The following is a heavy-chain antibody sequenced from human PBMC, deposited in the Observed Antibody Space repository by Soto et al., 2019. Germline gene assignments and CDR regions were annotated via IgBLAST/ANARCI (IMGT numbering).Heavy chain of an antibody. Sequence: PGGSLRLSCAASGFTFSSYGMHWVRQAPGKGLEWVAVISYDGSNKYYADSVKGRFTISRDNSKNTLYLQMNSLRAEDTAVYYCAKFPAVAGRDHYDYWGQGTLVTVSS. V-gene: IGHV3-30*18. J-gene: IGHJ4*02. CDR2: ISYDGSNK. D-gene: IGHD6-19*01. CDR3: AKFPAVAGRDHYDY. CDR1: GFTFSSYG.